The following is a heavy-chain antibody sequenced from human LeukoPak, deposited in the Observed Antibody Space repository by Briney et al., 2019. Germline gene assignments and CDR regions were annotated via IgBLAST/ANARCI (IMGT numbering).Heavy chain of an antibody. D-gene: IGHD1-1*01. CDR1: GGSFSGYD. CDR3: ATSGWNDANYFDY. Sequence: SETLSLTCAVYGGSFSGYDWIWIRQPPGKGLEWIAEINHSGSTNYNPSLKSRVTISVDTSKNQFSLKLGSATAADTAVYYCATSGWNDANYFDYWGQGTLVTVSS. V-gene: IGHV4-34*01. J-gene: IGHJ4*02. CDR2: INHSGST.